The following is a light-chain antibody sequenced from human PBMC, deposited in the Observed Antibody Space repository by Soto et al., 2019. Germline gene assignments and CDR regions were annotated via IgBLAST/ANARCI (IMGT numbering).Light chain of an antibody. CDR3: AAWDDSLNGLV. CDR2: NNN. CDR1: GSNIGSNT. V-gene: IGLV1-44*01. J-gene: IGLJ1*01. Sequence: QSVLTQPPSASGTPGQRVTISCSGSGSNIGSNTVNWYQQLPGTAPKLLIYNNNQRPSGVPDRFSGSKSGTSASLAISGLQSEDEADYYCAAWDDSLNGLVFGTGTKVTVL.